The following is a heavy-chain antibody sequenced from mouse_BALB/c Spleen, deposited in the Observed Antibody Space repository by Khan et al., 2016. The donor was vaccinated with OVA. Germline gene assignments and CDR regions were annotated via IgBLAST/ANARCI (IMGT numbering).Heavy chain of an antibody. J-gene: IGHJ3*01. D-gene: IGHD3-3*01. V-gene: IGHV3-2*02. CDR1: GYSITRDYA. CDR3: SRGTIGRFAY. Sequence: DVQLQESGPGLVKPSQSLSLTCTVTGYSITRDYAWNWIRQFSGNKLEWMGFISYSGSTSYKPSLKSRISITRNTSKNQFFLQLNSVTTEDTSTYYCSRGTIGRFAYWGQGTLVTVSA. CDR2: ISYSGST.